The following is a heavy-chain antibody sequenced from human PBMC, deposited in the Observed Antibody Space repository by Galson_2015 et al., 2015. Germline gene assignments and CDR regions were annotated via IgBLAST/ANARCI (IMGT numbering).Heavy chain of an antibody. CDR2: IKSKTDGGTT. CDR1: GFTFSNAW. CDR3: TTDRGWVCSSTSCYFGY. Sequence: SLRLSCAASGFTFSNAWMSWVRQAPGKGLEWVGRIKSKTDGGTTDYAAPVKGRFTISRDDSKNTLYLQMNSLKTEDTAVYFCTTDRGWVCSSTSCYFGYWGQGTLVTVSS. V-gene: IGHV3-15*01. J-gene: IGHJ4*02. D-gene: IGHD2-2*01.